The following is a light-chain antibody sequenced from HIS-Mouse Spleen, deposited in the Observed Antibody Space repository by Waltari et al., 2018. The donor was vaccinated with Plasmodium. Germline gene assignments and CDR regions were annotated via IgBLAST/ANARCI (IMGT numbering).Light chain of an antibody. Sequence: DIQMTQSPSSLSASVGDRVTITCQASQDISNYLNWYQQKPGKAPKLLIYDASNLETGVPSRFSGSGSGTDFTCTSSSLQPEDIATYYCQQYDNLPPLFGGGTKVEIK. CDR2: DAS. CDR3: QQYDNLPPL. J-gene: IGKJ4*01. CDR1: QDISNY. V-gene: IGKV1-33*01.